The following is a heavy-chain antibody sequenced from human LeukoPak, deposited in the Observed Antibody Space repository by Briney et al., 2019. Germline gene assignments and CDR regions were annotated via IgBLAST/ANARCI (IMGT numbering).Heavy chain of an antibody. CDR1: GFTFSSYW. CDR2: IKQDGSEK. Sequence: GGSLRLSCAASGFTFSSYWMSWVRQAPGKGLEWVANIKQDGSEKYYVDSVKGQFTISRDNAKNSLYLQMNSLRAEDTAVYYCARVGDSSGYYYYFDYWGQGTLVTVSS. V-gene: IGHV3-7*03. D-gene: IGHD3-22*01. J-gene: IGHJ4*02. CDR3: ARVGDSSGYYYYFDY.